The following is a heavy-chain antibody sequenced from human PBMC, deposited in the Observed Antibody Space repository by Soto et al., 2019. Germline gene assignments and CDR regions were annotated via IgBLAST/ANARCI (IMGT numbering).Heavy chain of an antibody. CDR2: IGPETGAT. J-gene: IGHJ4*02. CDR3: GRGRSGQIVVFY. D-gene: IGHD5-12*01. Sequence: SVKVSCKASGYTFTGHYIHWVRQAPEQGPEWMGEIGPETGATRYAQKFRGRVTMTRDMSITTVYMELNNLSPDDTAVYYCGRGRSGQIVVFYWGQGTPVTVSS. V-gene: IGHV1-2*02. CDR1: GYTFTGHY.